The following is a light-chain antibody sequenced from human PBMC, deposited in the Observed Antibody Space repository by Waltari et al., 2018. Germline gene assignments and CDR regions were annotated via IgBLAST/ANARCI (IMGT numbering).Light chain of an antibody. CDR1: QSVSSSS. J-gene: IGKJ1*01. V-gene: IGKV3-20*01. CDR3: QQYGSSPWT. CDR2: RES. Sequence: EVVLTQSPGTLSLSRGEGATLSCRASQSVSSSSLAWYQQKPCQAPRLLIHRESSRATGIPDRFSGSGSGTDFTLTISRLEPEDFAVYYCQQYGSSPWTFGQGTKVEIK.